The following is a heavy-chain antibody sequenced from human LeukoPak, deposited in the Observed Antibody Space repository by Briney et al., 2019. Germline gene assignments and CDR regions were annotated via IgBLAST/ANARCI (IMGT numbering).Heavy chain of an antibody. CDR1: GFTVSSNY. Sequence: GGSLRLSCAASGFTVSSNYMSWVRQAPGKGLEWVSVIYSGGYTYYADSVKGRFTISRDNAKNSLYLQMNSLRAEDTAVYYCARGGVYWNYFDYWGQGTLVTVSS. V-gene: IGHV3-53*01. J-gene: IGHJ4*02. D-gene: IGHD2-8*02. CDR3: ARGGVYWNYFDY. CDR2: IYSGGYT.